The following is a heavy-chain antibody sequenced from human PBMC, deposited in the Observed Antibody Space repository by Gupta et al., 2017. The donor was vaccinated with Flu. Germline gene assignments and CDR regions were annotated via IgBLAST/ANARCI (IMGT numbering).Heavy chain of an antibody. Sequence: QVQLQQWGAGLLKPSETLSLTCAVYGGSFSGYYWSWIRQPPGKGLEWIGEINHSGSTNYNPSLKSRVTISVDTSKNQFSLKLSSVTAADTAVYYCATTYYDSSGYYYLGAFDIWGQGTMVTVSS. D-gene: IGHD3-22*01. CDR1: GGSFSGYY. V-gene: IGHV4-34*01. CDR2: INHSGST. J-gene: IGHJ3*02. CDR3: ATTYYDSSGYYYLGAFDI.